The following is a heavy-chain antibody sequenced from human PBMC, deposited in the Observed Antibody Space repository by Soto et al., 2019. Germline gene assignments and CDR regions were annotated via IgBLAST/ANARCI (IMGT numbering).Heavy chain of an antibody. CDR3: PRVLGGGFMGGGMDV. V-gene: IGHV3-33*01. CDR1: GFTFSSYG. Sequence: GGSPRLSRASPGFTFSSYGIHWLHQAPGKGLEWVAVIWYAGSTQYYADSVKGRFTISRDNSKNTLYLQMNRLRAEDTAVHYIPRVLGGGFMGGGMDVWGQGTTVTVSS. J-gene: IGHJ6*02. CDR2: IWYAGSTQ. D-gene: IGHD1-26*01.